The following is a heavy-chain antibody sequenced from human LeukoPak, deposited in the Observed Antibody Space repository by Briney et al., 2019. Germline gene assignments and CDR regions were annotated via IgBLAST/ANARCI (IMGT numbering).Heavy chain of an antibody. CDR1: GFTFSSYS. CDR3: AVYTSSWYIVY. D-gene: IGHD6-13*01. J-gene: IGHJ4*02. V-gene: IGHV3-48*01. Sequence: GGSLRLSCAASGFTFSSYSMNWVRQAPGKGLEWASYIDYSGSVINYADSVRGRFTISRDNAENSLYLQMNSLRAEDTAVYYCAVYTSSWYIVYWGQGTLVTVSS. CDR2: IDYSGSVI.